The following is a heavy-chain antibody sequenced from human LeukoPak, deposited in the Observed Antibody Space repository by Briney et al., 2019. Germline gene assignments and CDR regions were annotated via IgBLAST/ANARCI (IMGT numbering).Heavy chain of an antibody. D-gene: IGHD2-2*03. J-gene: IGHJ1*01. Sequence: PSETLSLTCTVSGGSISSGDYYWSWIRQPPGKGLEWIGYIYYSGSTYYNPSLKSRVTISVDTSKNQFSLKLSSVTAADTAVYYCASGYCSSTSCPEYFQHWGQGTLVTVSS. CDR2: IYYSGST. V-gene: IGHV4-30-4*08. CDR1: GGSISSGDYY. CDR3: ASGYCSSTSCPEYFQH.